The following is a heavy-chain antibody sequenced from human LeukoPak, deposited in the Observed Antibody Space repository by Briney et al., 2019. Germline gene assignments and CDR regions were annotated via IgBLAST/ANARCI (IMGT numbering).Heavy chain of an antibody. CDR2: VGISSGNT. Sequence: GSLRLSCAASGFTFSDYSMNWVRQAPGKGLEWISYVGISSGNTKYADSVKGRFTISGDSAKNSVFLPMNSLRVEDTAVYYCARDHRYAFDNWGQGTLVTVSS. D-gene: IGHD5-12*01. J-gene: IGHJ4*02. V-gene: IGHV3-48*04. CDR1: GFTFSDYS. CDR3: ARDHRYAFDN.